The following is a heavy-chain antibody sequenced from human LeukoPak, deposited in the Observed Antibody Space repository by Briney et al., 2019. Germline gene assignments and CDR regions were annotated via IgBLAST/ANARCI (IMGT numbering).Heavy chain of an antibody. V-gene: IGHV4-34*01. CDR2: INHSGST. Sequence: SETLSLTCAVYGGSFSGYYWSWIRQPPGKGLEWIGEINHSGSTNYNPSLKSRATISVDTSKNRFSLKLSSGTAADTAVYYCARGPIAAAGITRRYNWFDPWGQGTLVAVSS. CDR1: GGSFSGYY. CDR3: ARGPIAAAGITRRYNWFDP. D-gene: IGHD6-13*01. J-gene: IGHJ5*02.